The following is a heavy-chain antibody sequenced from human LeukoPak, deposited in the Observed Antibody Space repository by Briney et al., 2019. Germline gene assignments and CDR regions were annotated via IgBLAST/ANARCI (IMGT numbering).Heavy chain of an antibody. V-gene: IGHV3-23*01. Sequence: GGSLRLSCAASGFTFSSYAMSWVRQAPGKGLEWASAISGSGGSTYYADSVKGRFTISRDNSKNTLYLQMNSLRAEDTAVYYCATDHFYDSSGYDYWGQGTLVTVSS. J-gene: IGHJ4*02. CDR2: ISGSGGST. CDR3: ATDHFYDSSGYDY. D-gene: IGHD3-22*01. CDR1: GFTFSSYA.